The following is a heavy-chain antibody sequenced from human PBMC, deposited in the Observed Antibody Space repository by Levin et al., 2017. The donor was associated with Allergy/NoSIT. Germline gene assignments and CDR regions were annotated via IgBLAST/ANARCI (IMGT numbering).Heavy chain of an antibody. CDR3: AKGGRGGYSGYDYGVWFDP. J-gene: IGHJ5*02. CDR2: ISGSGGST. D-gene: IGHD5-12*01. Sequence: GESLKISCAASGFTFSSYAMSWVRQAPGKGLEWVSAISGSGGSTYYADSVKGRFTISRDNSKNTLYLQMNSLRAEDTAVYYCAKGGRGGYSGYDYGVWFDPWGQGTLVTVSS. CDR1: GFTFSSYA. V-gene: IGHV3-23*01.